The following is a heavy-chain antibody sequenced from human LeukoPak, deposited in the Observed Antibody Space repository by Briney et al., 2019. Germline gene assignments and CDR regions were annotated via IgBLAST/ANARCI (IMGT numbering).Heavy chain of an antibody. D-gene: IGHD6-19*01. Sequence: GGSLRLSCAASGFTFSSYWMSWVRQAPGKGLEWVANIKQDGSEKYYVDSVKGRFTISRDNSKNTLYLQMNSLRAEDTAVYYCARAGRYCATSGWGCYFDYWGQGTLVTVSS. CDR1: GFTFSSYW. J-gene: IGHJ4*02. V-gene: IGHV3-7*01. CDR2: IKQDGSEK. CDR3: ARAGRYCATSGWGCYFDY.